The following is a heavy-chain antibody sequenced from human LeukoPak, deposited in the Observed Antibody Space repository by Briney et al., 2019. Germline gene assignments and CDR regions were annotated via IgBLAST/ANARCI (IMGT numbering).Heavy chain of an antibody. J-gene: IGHJ4*02. D-gene: IGHD3-10*01. CDR1: GFTFNTYG. Sequence: GGSLRLSCATSGFTFNTYGMHWVRQAPGKGLEWVAFIRYDESNKYYAESVEGRFTISRDDSKNTVYLQMKSLGPEDTAMYYCAKDSDYYGSGSYPDLFYIDFWGQGALVTVSS. V-gene: IGHV3-30*02. CDR3: AKDSDYYGSGSYPDLFYIDF. CDR2: IRYDESNK.